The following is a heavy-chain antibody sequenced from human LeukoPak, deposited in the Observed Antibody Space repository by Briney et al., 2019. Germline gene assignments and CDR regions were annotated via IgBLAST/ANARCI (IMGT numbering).Heavy chain of an antibody. D-gene: IGHD3-3*01. CDR3: ARYDFWSGYSDY. CDR2: IYYSGST. V-gene: IGHV4-59*08. Sequence: SETLSLTCTVSGGSISSYYWSWIRQPPGKGLEWIGYIYYSGSTNYNPSLKSRVTISVDTSKNQFSLKLSSVTAADTAVYYCARYDFWSGYSDYWGQGTLVTVPS. CDR1: GGSISSYY. J-gene: IGHJ4*02.